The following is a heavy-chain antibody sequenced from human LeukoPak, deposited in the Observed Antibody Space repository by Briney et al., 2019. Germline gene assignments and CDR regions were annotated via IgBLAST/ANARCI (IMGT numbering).Heavy chain of an antibody. J-gene: IGHJ4*02. CDR3: ARVWQLARFDY. CDR2: IYYSGST. D-gene: IGHD6-6*01. V-gene: IGHV4-39*07. CDR1: GGSISSSSYY. Sequence: PSETLSLTCTVSGGSISSSSYYWGWIRQPPGKGLEWIGSIYYSGSTYYNPSLKSRVTISVDTSKNQFSLKLSSVTAADTAVYYCARVWQLARFDYWGQGTLVTVSS.